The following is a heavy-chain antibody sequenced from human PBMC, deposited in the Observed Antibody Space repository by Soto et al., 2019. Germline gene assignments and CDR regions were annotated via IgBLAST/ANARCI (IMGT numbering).Heavy chain of an antibody. CDR2: ISSSSSYI. D-gene: IGHD6-19*01. CDR1: GFTFSSYS. Sequence: GGSLRLSCAASGFTFSSYSMNWVRQAPGKGLEWVSSISSSSSYIYYADSVKGRFTISRDNAKNSLYLQMNSLRAEDTAVYYCAKDHRRIAVAGGLGGFDSWGQGTLVTVSS. CDR3: AKDHRRIAVAGGLGGFDS. J-gene: IGHJ5*01. V-gene: IGHV3-21*04.